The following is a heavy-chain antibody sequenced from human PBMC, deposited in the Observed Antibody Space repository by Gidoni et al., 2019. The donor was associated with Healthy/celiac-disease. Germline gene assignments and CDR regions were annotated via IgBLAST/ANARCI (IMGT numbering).Heavy chain of an antibody. Sequence: EVQLVESGGGLVKPGGSLRLSCAASGFTFSSYSMNWVRQAPGKGLEWVSSISSSSSYIYYADSVKGRFTISRDNAKNSLYLQMNSLRAEDTAVYYCARDSGYDFWSGLNWFDPWGQGTLVTVSS. CDR2: ISSSSSYI. CDR1: GFTFSSYS. D-gene: IGHD3-3*01. V-gene: IGHV3-21*01. J-gene: IGHJ5*02. CDR3: ARDSGYDFWSGLNWFDP.